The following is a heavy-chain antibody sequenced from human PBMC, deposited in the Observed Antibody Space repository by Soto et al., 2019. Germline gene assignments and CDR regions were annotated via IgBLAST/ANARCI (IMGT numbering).Heavy chain of an antibody. CDR1: GGSVSSSSCY. CDR2: VYYSGST. V-gene: IGHV4-39*01. Sequence: PSETLSLTCTVSGGSVSSSSCYWGWVRQPPGKGLEWIGSVYYSGSTYYNPSLEGRVTISVDKSKNQFSLKLMSLSAADTAVYYCGRLEGLATISYYFDYWGQGALVTVSS. CDR3: GRLEGLATISYYFDY. D-gene: IGHD3-9*01. J-gene: IGHJ4*02.